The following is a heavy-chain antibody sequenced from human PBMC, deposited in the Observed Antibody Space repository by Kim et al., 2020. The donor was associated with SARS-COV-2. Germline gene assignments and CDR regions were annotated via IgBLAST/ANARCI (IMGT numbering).Heavy chain of an antibody. Sequence: GGSLRLSCAASGFTFSSYAMHWVRQAPGKGLEWVAVISYDGSNKYYADSVKGRFTISRDNSKNTLYLQMNSLRAEDTAVYYCAREGYSGYDWEAFDIWGQGTMVTVSS. CDR2: ISYDGSNK. D-gene: IGHD5-12*01. J-gene: IGHJ3*02. CDR3: AREGYSGYDWEAFDI. V-gene: IGHV3-30*04. CDR1: GFTFSSYA.